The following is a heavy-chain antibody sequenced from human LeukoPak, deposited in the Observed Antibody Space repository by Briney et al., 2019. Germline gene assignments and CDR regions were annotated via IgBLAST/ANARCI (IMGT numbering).Heavy chain of an antibody. J-gene: IGHJ4*02. D-gene: IGHD3-10*01. V-gene: IGHV4-34*01. CDR1: GGSFSGYY. CDR2: INHSGST. CDR3: AREGYYGSGRQYTHFDY. Sequence: SETLSLTCAVYGGSFSGYYWSWIRQPPGKGLEWIGEINHSGSTNYNPSLKSRVTISVDTSKNQFSLQLNSVTPEDTAVYYCAREGYYGSGRQYTHFDYWGQGTLVTVSS.